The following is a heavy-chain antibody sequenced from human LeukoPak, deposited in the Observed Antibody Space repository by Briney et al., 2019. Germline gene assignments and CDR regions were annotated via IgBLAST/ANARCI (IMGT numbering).Heavy chain of an antibody. CDR3: EKAKGTIFGVVIDYMDV. CDR2: IRYDGSNK. J-gene: IGHJ6*03. V-gene: IGHV3-30*02. D-gene: IGHD3-3*01. Sequence: GGSLRLSCAASGFTFSSYGMHWVRQAPGKGLEWVAFIRYDGSNKYYADSVKGRFTISRDNSKNTLYLQMNSMRAEDTAVYYCEKAKGTIFGVVIDYMDVWGKGTTVTVSS. CDR1: GFTFSSYG.